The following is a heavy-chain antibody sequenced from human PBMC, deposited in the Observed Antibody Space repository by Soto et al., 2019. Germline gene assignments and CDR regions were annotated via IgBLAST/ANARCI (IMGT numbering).Heavy chain of an antibody. J-gene: IGHJ4*02. Sequence: PSETLSLTCAVSGGSISSSNWWSWVRQPPGKGLEWIGEIYHSGSTNYNPSLKSRVTISVDKSKNQFSLKLSSVTAADTAVYYCARFRGVAVAGPLVYYFDYWGQGTLVTVSS. CDR1: GGSISSSNW. D-gene: IGHD6-13*01. CDR2: IYHSGST. V-gene: IGHV4-4*02. CDR3: ARFRGVAVAGPLVYYFDY.